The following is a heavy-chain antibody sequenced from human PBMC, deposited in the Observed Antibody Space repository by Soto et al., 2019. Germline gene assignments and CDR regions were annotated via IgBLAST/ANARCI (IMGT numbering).Heavy chain of an antibody. D-gene: IGHD5-12*01. CDR2: ISYDGSNK. CDR1: GFTFSSYA. CDR3: ARGVRWLQPIFDY. Sequence: QVQLVESGGGVVQPGRSLRLSCAASGFTFSSYAMHWVRQAPGKGLEWVAVISYDGSNKYYADSVKGRFTISRDNSKNTLYLQMNSLRAEDTAVYYCARGVRWLQPIFDYWGQGTLVTVSS. J-gene: IGHJ4*02. V-gene: IGHV3-30-3*01.